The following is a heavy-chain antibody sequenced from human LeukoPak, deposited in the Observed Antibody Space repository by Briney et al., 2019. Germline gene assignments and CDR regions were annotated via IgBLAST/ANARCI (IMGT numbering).Heavy chain of an antibody. D-gene: IGHD5-24*01. Sequence: KVGESLKISCKGSGYSFTSYWIGWVRQMPGKGLEWMGIIHPGDSDTRYSPSFQGQVTISADKSISTAYLQWSSLKASDTAMYYCARLEVEMATVYFDYWGQGILVTVSS. CDR2: IHPGDSDT. V-gene: IGHV5-51*01. CDR1: GYSFTSYW. CDR3: ARLEVEMATVYFDY. J-gene: IGHJ4*02.